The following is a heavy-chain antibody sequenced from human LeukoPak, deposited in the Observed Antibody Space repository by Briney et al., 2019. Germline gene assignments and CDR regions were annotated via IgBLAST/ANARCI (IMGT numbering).Heavy chain of an antibody. CDR2: INGDGSST. Sequence: PGGSLRPSCAASGFTFSSYWMHWVRQAPGKGLVWVSHINGDGSSTNYADSVKGRFTISRDNAKNTLYLQMNSLRAEDTAVYYCARVRRSDCSGGSCYSKVDYWGQGTLVTVSS. CDR3: ARVRRSDCSGGSCYSKVDY. CDR1: GFTFSSYW. J-gene: IGHJ4*02. D-gene: IGHD2-15*01. V-gene: IGHV3-74*01.